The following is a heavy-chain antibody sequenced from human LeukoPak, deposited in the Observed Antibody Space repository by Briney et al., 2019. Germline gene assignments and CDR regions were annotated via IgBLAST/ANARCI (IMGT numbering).Heavy chain of an antibody. V-gene: IGHV3-23*01. CDR3: AKDIVVIPAAGNWFDP. D-gene: IGHD2-2*01. Sequence: GGSLRLSCAASGFTFSSYAMSWVRQAPGKGLEWVSAISGSGGSTYYADSVKGRFTISRDNSKNTLYLQVNSLRAEDTAVYYCAKDIVVIPAAGNWFDPWGQGTLVTVSS. CDR1: GFTFSSYA. CDR2: ISGSGGST. J-gene: IGHJ5*02.